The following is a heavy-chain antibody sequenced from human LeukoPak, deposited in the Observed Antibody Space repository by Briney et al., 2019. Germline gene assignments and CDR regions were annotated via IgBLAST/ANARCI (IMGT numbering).Heavy chain of an antibody. V-gene: IGHV1-2*06. J-gene: IGHJ4*02. CDR2: SNPDNVGT. D-gene: IGHD6-13*01. CDR3: ARVHSSSWSLHFDY. CDR1: GYSFTAHY. Sequence: GASVKVSCKASGYSFTAHYMHWIRQAPGQGLEWMGQSNPDNVGTKYAPKFQGRVTMTRDTSISTAYMELSRLRSNDTAVYYCARVHSSSWSLHFDYWGQGTLVTVSS.